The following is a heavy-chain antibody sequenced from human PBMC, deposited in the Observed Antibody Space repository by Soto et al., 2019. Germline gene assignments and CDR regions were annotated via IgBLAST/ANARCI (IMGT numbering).Heavy chain of an antibody. J-gene: IGHJ4*02. D-gene: IGHD5-12*01. CDR1: GYSFTTYW. CDR3: ARCCGPQGQNGNDYFDY. Sequence: GESLKISCKGSGYSFTTYWIGWVSQMPEKGLEWMGIIFPGDSDIRYSPSFQGQVTISADESISTAYLQWSSLKASDTAMYYCARCCGPQGQNGNDYFDYWGQGTLVTVSS. CDR2: IFPGDSDI. V-gene: IGHV5-51*01.